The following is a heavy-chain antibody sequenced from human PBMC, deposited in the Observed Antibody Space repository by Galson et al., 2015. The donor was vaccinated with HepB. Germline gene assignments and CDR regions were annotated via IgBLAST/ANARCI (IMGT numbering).Heavy chain of an antibody. CDR2: ISYDGSNK. CDR1: GFTFSSYG. V-gene: IGHV3-30*18. Sequence: SLRLSCAASGFTFSSYGMHWVRQAPGKGLEWVAVISYDGSNKYYADSVKGRFTISRDNSKNTLYLQMNSLRAEDTAVYYCAKDWGSSGYFYYYGMDVWGQGTTVTVSS. J-gene: IGHJ6*02. D-gene: IGHD3-22*01. CDR3: AKDWGSSGYFYYYGMDV.